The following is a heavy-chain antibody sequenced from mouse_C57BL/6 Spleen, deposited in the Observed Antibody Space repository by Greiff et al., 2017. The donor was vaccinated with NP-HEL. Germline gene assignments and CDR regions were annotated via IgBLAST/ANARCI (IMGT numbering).Heavy chain of an antibody. CDR2: IWGDGST. Sequence: VQLQQSGPGLVAPSQSLSITCTVSGFSLTSYGVSWVRQPPGKGLEWLGVIWGDGSTNYHSALISRLSISKDNSKSQVFLKLNSLQTDDTATYYCASIYYDYDGAWFAYWGQGTLVTVSA. V-gene: IGHV2-3*01. CDR3: ASIYYDYDGAWFAY. J-gene: IGHJ3*01. CDR1: GFSLTSYG. D-gene: IGHD2-4*01.